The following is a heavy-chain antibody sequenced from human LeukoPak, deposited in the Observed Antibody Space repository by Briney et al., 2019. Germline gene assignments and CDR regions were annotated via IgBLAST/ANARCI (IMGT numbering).Heavy chain of an antibody. J-gene: IGHJ6*03. D-gene: IGHD3-3*01. CDR1: GGSISSYY. CDR2: IYTSGST. Sequence: PSETLSLTCTVSGGSISSYYGSWIRQPPGKGLEWIGYIYTSGSTNYNPSLKSRVTISVDTSKNQFSLKLSSVTAADTAVYYCAGTTYYDFWSGYYKVGTYYYYYYMDVWGKGTTVTVSS. CDR3: AGTTYYDFWSGYYKVGTYYYYYYMDV. V-gene: IGHV4-4*09.